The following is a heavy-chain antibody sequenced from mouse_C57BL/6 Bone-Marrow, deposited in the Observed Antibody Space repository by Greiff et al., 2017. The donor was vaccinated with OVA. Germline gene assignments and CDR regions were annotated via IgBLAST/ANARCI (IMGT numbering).Heavy chain of an antibody. D-gene: IGHD1-1*02. CDR1: GYSFTSYY. V-gene: IGHV1-66*01. J-gene: IGHJ2*01. CDR3: ARYGFYYFDY. CDR2: IYPGSGNT. Sequence: VHLVESGPELVKPGASVKISCKASGYSFTSYYIHWVKQRPGQGLEWIGWIYPGSGNTKYNEKFKGKATLTADTSSSTAYMQLSSLTSEDSAVYYCARYGFYYFDYWGQGTTLTVSS.